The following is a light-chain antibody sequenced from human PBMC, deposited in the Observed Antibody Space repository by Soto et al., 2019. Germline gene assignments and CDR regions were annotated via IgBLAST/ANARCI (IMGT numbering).Light chain of an antibody. Sequence: ESVLTQSPDTLSLSPGDRATLSCRTSQSVSNSFFAWYQQKPGQAPRLLIYGISTRATGIPDRFIGSGSGTDFTLTISRLEPEDFVVYFCQQYSTLPHTFGHGTKLEVK. CDR1: QSVSNSF. V-gene: IGKV3-20*01. CDR2: GIS. CDR3: QQYSTLPHT. J-gene: IGKJ2*01.